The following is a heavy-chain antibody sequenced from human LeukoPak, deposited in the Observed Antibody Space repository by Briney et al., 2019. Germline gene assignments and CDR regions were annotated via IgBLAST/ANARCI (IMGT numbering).Heavy chain of an antibody. V-gene: IGHV3-21*01. D-gene: IGHD4-23*01. CDR3: ARDRGYSTFDY. CDR2: ISSSSSYI. J-gene: IGHJ4*02. Sequence: GGSLRLSCATSGFTFIDAWMSWVRQAPGKGLEWVSSISSSSSYIYYADSVKGRFTISRDNAKNSLYLQMNSLRAEDTAVYYCARDRGYSTFDYWGQGTLVTVSS. CDR1: GFTFIDAW.